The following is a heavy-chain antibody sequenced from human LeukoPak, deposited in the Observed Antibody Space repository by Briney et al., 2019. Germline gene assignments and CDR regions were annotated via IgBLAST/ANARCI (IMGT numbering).Heavy chain of an antibody. Sequence: PGGSLRLCCAASGFTFSSYSMNWVRQAPGKGLEWVSSISSSSSYIYYADSVKGRFTISRDNAKNSLYLQMNSLRAEDTAVYYCARGVTAHPGHFDYWGQGTLVTVSS. J-gene: IGHJ4*02. D-gene: IGHD2-21*02. CDR3: ARGVTAHPGHFDY. V-gene: IGHV3-21*01. CDR2: ISSSSSYI. CDR1: GFTFSSYS.